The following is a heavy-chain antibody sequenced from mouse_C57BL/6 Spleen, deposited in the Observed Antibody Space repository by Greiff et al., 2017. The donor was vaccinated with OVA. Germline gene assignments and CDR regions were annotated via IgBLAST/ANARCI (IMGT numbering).Heavy chain of an antibody. J-gene: IGHJ2*01. V-gene: IGHV2-9-1*01. CDR2: IWTGGGT. CDR3: ARADY. CDR1: GFSLTSYA. Sequence: VKLVESGPGLVAPSQSLSITCPVSGFSLTSYAIRWVRHPPGKGLEWLVVIWTGGGTNYNSALKSRLSISKDNSKSQVFLKMNSLQTDDTARYYCARADYWGQGTTLTVSS.